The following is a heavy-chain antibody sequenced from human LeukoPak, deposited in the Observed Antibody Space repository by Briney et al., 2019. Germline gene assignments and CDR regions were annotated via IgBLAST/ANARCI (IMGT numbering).Heavy chain of an antibody. CDR3: ASEGYYYGSGSYRAFDY. Sequence: SETLSLTCTVSGGSISSSSYFWGWIRQPPGKGLEWIGSIYYSGSTYYNPSLKSRVTISVDMSKNQFSLKLSSVTAADTAVCYCASEGYYYGSGSYRAFDYWGQGTLVTVSS. CDR1: GGSISSSSYF. J-gene: IGHJ4*02. D-gene: IGHD3-10*01. CDR2: IYYSGST. V-gene: IGHV4-39*07.